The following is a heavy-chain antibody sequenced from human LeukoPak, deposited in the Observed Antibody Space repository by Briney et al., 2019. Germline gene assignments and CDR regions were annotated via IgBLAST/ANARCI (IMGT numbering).Heavy chain of an antibody. Sequence: SETLSLTCTVSGGSISSSNYYWGWIRQPPGKGLEWIGSMDYSGRTYSNPSLKSRVTISVDTSKNQFSLRLSSVTAADTAVYYCARGHSIEPYRYYYYMDVWGKGTTVTVSS. J-gene: IGHJ6*03. CDR1: GGSISSSNYY. D-gene: IGHD4-11*01. V-gene: IGHV4-39*07. CDR3: ARGHSIEPYRYYYYMDV. CDR2: MDYSGRT.